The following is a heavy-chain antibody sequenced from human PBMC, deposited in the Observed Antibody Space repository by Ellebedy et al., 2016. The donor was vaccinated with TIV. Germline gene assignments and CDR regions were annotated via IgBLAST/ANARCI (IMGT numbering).Heavy chain of an antibody. J-gene: IGHJ5*02. CDR1: GGTFSSYA. CDR2: MNPNSGNT. D-gene: IGHD2/OR15-2a*01. CDR3: LSGFNP. V-gene: IGHV1-8*02. Sequence: ASVKVSXXASGGTFSSYAISWVRQATGQGLEWMGWMNPNSGNTGYAQKFQGRVTMTRNTSISTAYMELSSLRSEDTAVYYCLSGFNPWGQGTLVTVSS.